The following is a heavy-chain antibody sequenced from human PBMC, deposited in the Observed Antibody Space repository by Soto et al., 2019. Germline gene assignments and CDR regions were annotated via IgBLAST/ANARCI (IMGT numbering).Heavy chain of an antibody. V-gene: IGHV3-66*01. CDR1: GFTVSSNY. J-gene: IGHJ3*02. D-gene: IGHD6-13*01. CDR3: AGGSSWHDAFDI. CDR2: IYSSGST. Sequence: EVQLVESGGGLVQPGGSLRLSCADSGFTVSSNYMSWVRQAPGKELEWVSVIYSSGSTYYADSVKGRFTISRDNSKNTLYLQMNSLRAEDTAVYYCAGGSSWHDAFDIWGQGTMVTVSS.